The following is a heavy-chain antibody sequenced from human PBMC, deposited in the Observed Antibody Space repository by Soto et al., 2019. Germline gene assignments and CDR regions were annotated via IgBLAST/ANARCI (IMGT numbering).Heavy chain of an antibody. J-gene: IGHJ4*02. V-gene: IGHV4-30-2*01. Sequence: PSETLSLTCAVSGGSISSGPYSWSWIRQPPGNGLEWIGYIYHSGSTYYNPSLKSRVTISVDRSKNQFSLKLSSVTAADTAVYYCARADGGNAAFDYWGQGTLVTVSS. CDR1: GGSISSGPYS. D-gene: IGHD2-15*01. CDR2: IYHSGST. CDR3: ARADGGNAAFDY.